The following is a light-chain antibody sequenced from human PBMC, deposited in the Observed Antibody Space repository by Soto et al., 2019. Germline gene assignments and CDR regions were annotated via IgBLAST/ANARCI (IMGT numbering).Light chain of an antibody. CDR2: KDS. V-gene: IGLV3-25*03. Sequence: SCELTQPPSVLVSPGQTARITCSGDALTKQYAYWYQQKPGHAPVLVIYKDSERPSGIPERFSGSSSGTTVTLTISGVQAEDEAAYYCQSADISGPYVFGIGTKLTVL. CDR3: QSADISGPYV. CDR1: ALTKQY. J-gene: IGLJ1*01.